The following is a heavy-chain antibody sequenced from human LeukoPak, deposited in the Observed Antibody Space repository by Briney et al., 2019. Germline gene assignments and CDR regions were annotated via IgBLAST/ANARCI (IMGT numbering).Heavy chain of an antibody. CDR1: GDSIFTNNVA. J-gene: IGHJ4*02. CDR2: TYYRSKWSF. D-gene: IGHD6-6*01. V-gene: IGHV6-1*01. Sequence: SQTLSLTCAISGDSIFTNNVAWNWIRHSPSRGLEWLGRTYYRSKWSFDYAVSVKSRITINADTSKNQFSLQLSSVTPEDTAVYYCARGKYTSFDNWGQGTLVTVSS. CDR3: ARGKYTSFDN.